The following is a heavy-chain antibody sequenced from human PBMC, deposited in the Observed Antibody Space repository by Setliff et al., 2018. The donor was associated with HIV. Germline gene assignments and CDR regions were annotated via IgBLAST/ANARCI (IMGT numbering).Heavy chain of an antibody. CDR3: ARAVAASATSLVDY. J-gene: IGHJ4*02. V-gene: IGHV4-4*02. Sequence: PSETLSLTCAVSAGSIGTNHWWNWVRQPPGKGLAWIGEISQSGKTNYHPSLKSRITISMAASKTHFSLTLNSVTAADTAVYYCARAVAASATSLVDYWGQGIQVTVSS. CDR2: ISQSGKT. D-gene: IGHD6-13*01. CDR1: AGSIGTNHW.